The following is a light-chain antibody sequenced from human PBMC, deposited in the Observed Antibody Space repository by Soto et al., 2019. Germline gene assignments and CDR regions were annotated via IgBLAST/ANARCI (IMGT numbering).Light chain of an antibody. CDR3: QQYGSSPG. J-gene: IGKJ1*01. V-gene: IGKV3-20*01. CDR2: GAS. Sequence: EIVLTQSPGTLSLSPGERATLSCRASQSVSSSYLAWYQQKPGQAPRLLIYGASSRATGIPDRFSGSGSGTDFTLTISRLEPEAFAVYYCQQYGSSPGFGQGTKVEIK. CDR1: QSVSSSY.